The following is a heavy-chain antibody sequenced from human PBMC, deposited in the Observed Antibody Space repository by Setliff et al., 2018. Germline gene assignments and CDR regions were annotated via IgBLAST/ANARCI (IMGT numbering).Heavy chain of an antibody. V-gene: IGHV4-61*02. Sequence: PSETLSLTCTVSGASLSSGSYYWSWIRQSAGKGLEWIGRIYTSGAITYSPSLKSRVSISADTSKNLFSLRLKSVTAADTAVYYCAKEYVVNSFVSNSHQHYGLDVWGQGTTVTVSS. CDR3: AKEYVVNSFVSNSHQHYGLDV. J-gene: IGHJ6*02. CDR2: IYTSGAI. CDR1: GASLSSGSYY. D-gene: IGHD2-21*01.